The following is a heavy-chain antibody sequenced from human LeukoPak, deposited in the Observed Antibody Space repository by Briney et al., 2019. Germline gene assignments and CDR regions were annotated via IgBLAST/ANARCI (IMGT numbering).Heavy chain of an antibody. D-gene: IGHD7-27*01. CDR2: IWYDGSNK. CDR1: GFTFSSYG. V-gene: IGHV3-33*01. J-gene: IGHJ3*02. Sequence: PGRSLRLSCAASGFTFSSYGMHWVRQAPGKGLEWVAVIWYDGSNKYCADSVKGRFTISRDNSKNTLYLQMNSLRAEDTAVYYCARPSWDDAFDIWGQGTMVTVSS. CDR3: ARPSWDDAFDI.